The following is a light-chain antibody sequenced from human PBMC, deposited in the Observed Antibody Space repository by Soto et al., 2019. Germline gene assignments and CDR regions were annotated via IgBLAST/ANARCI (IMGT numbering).Light chain of an antibody. CDR2: GVP. Sequence: EIVLTQSPGSLSLSPGERATLSCRASQSVDSTFFAWYQKKPGQAPRLLMYGVPKRATGISDRFSGSGSGTDFTLTISRLEPEDFAVYYCQQYMSSVTFGQGTRVETK. CDR1: QSVDSTF. J-gene: IGKJ1*01. V-gene: IGKV3-20*01. CDR3: QQYMSSVT.